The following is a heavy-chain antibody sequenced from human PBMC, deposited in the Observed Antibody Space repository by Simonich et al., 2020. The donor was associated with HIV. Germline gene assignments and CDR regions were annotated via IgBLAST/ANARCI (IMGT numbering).Heavy chain of an antibody. J-gene: IGHJ4*02. CDR3: AKVGATTAIIDY. V-gene: IGHV4-39*01. D-gene: IGHD1-26*01. Sequence: QVLLQESGPGLVKPSETLSLTCSVSGGSISSSNYYWGWIRQPPGKGLEWIGSIDYRGSTYYNPSLKSRVTISVDTSKNQFSLRLSSVTAADTAVYYCAKVGATTAIIDYWGQGTLVTVSS. CDR2: IDYRGST. CDR1: GGSISSSNYY.